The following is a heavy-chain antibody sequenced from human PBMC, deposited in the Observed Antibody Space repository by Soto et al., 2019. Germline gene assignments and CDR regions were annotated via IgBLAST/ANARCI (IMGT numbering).Heavy chain of an antibody. Sequence: QITLKESGPALVKPTQTLTLTCSFSGFSLNPRGVGVGWIRQPPGKALEWLTVVYWDDDKRFSPSLKSRLTITKDAPKNQVVLTMTNVDPVDTATYYCARLSYYDTWSQTYAYWGQGTLVPVSS. J-gene: IGHJ4*02. CDR2: VYWDDDK. CDR3: ARLSYYDTWSQTYAY. D-gene: IGHD3-22*01. CDR1: GFSLNPRGVG. V-gene: IGHV2-5*02.